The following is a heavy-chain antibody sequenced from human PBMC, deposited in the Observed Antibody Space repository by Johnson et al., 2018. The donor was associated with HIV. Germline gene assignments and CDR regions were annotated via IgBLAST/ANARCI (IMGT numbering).Heavy chain of an antibody. Sequence: QVQLVESGGGLVKPGGSLRLSCAVSGFTFSDAWMSWVRQAPGKGLEYVSAISGSGGSTYYADSVKGRFTISRDNAKNSLYLQMNSLRAEDTAVYYCARVNWNYEAFDIWGQGTMVTVSS. CDR3: ARVNWNYEAFDI. J-gene: IGHJ3*02. CDR1: GFTFSDAW. V-gene: IGHV3-11*04. CDR2: ISGSGGST. D-gene: IGHD1-7*01.